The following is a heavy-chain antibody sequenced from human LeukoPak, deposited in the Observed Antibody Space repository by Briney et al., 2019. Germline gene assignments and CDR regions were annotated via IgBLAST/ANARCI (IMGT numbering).Heavy chain of an antibody. CDR3: ARDQWGYGDYFDY. V-gene: IGHV4-59*12. D-gene: IGHD2-15*01. CDR1: GGSISSYY. Sequence: SETLSLTCTVSGGSISSYYWSWIRQPPGKGLEWIGYIFYSGSTNYNPPLKSRVTISVDTSKNQFSLKLSSVTAADTAVYYCARDQWGYGDYFDYWGQGTLVTVSS. J-gene: IGHJ4*02. CDR2: IFYSGST.